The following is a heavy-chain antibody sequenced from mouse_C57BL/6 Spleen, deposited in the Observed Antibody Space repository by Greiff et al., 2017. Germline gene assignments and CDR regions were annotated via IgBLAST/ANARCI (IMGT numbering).Heavy chain of an antibody. CDR2: IRSKSINFAT. V-gene: IGHV10-3*01. Sequence: EVQLVEPGGGLVQPKGSLKLSCAASGFPFHTSAMHWVRQAPGQGLEWVARIRSKSINFATYYADSVKDSFTISSDTSHRMLYLQMNKLKAEDTAMYDCVKEICGNYGAMDYWGQGTSVTVSS. CDR1: GFPFHTSA. D-gene: IGHD2-1*01. CDR3: VKEICGNYGAMDY. J-gene: IGHJ4*01.